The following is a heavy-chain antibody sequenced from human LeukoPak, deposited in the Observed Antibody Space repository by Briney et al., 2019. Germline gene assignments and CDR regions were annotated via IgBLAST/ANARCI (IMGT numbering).Heavy chain of an antibody. J-gene: IGHJ6*02. CDR3: ARVLWEYDFWSGYYRGYYGMDV. CDR2: MNPNSGNT. CDR1: GYTFTGYY. D-gene: IGHD3-3*01. V-gene: IGHV1-8*02. Sequence: ASVKVSCTASGYTFTGYYMHWVRQATGQGLEWMGWMNPNSGNTGYAQKFQGRVTMTRNTSISTAYMELSSLRSEDTAVYYCARVLWEYDFWSGYYRGYYGMDVWGQGTTVTVSS.